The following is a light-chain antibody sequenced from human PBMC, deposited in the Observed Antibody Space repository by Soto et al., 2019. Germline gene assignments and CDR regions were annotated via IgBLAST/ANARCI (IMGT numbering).Light chain of an antibody. CDR1: QSISSW. Sequence: DIPMTQSPSTVSASVVDRVTITCRASQSISSWLAWYHQKPGKAPKLLIYKASSLESGVPSMFSGSGYGTEFTLTISSLHPDDFGHYSGQQYNSYPCTFGQGTKVEIK. CDR3: QQYNSYPCT. CDR2: KAS. J-gene: IGKJ1*01. V-gene: IGKV1-5*03.